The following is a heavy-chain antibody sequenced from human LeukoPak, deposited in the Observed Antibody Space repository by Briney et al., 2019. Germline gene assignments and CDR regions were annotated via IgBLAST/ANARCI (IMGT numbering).Heavy chain of an antibody. CDR3: ARDRGGSSYYFDY. Sequence: PGGSLRLSCAASGFTFSSYWMSWVRQAPGKGLEWVANIKQDGSEKYYVDSVKGRVTICRDNAKNSLYLQMNSLRAEDTAVYYCARDRGGSSYYFDYCGQGTLVTVSS. D-gene: IGHD1-26*01. CDR1: GFTFSSYW. CDR2: IKQDGSEK. V-gene: IGHV3-7*01. J-gene: IGHJ4*02.